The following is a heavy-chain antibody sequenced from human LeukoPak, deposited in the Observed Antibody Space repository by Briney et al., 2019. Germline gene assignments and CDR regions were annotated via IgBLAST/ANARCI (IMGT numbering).Heavy chain of an antibody. CDR2: INPNSGGT. CDR1: GYTYTGYY. CDR3: ARGQPGIAVAGTVNYYYYGMDV. V-gene: IGHV1-2*02. Sequence: ASVRVSCKASGYTYTGYYMHWVRQAPGQGLEWMGWINPNSGGTNYAQKFHGRVTMTRDTSIITAYMELSRLRSDDTAVYYCARGQPGIAVAGTVNYYYYGMDVWGQGTTVTVSS. D-gene: IGHD6-19*01. J-gene: IGHJ6*02.